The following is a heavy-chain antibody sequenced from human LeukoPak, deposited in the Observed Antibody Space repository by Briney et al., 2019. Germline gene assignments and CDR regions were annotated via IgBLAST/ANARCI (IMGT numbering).Heavy chain of an antibody. J-gene: IGHJ6*03. V-gene: IGHV1-8*02. CDR2: MNPNSGNT. Sequence: ASVKVSCKASGGTFSSYAISWVRQAPGQGLEWMGWMNPNSGNTGYAQKFQGRVTMTRNTSISTAYMELSSLRSEDTAVYYCARGRKRYFDWLSGRYYYYMDVWGKGTTVTISS. D-gene: IGHD3-9*01. CDR3: ARGRKRYFDWLSGRYYYYMDV. CDR1: GGTFSSYA.